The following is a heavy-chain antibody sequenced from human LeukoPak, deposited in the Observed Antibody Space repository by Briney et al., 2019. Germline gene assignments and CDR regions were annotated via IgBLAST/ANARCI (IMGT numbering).Heavy chain of an antibody. CDR1: GFTFSSYW. CDR3: ARDVGYYDFWSGYYTKYNWFDP. V-gene: IGHV3-7*01. J-gene: IGHJ5*02. D-gene: IGHD3-3*01. Sequence: PGGSLRLSCAASGFTFSSYWMSWVRQAPGKGLEWVANIKQDGSEKYYVDSVKGRFTISRDNAKNSLYLQMNSLRAEDTAVYYCARDVGYYDFWSGYYTKYNWFDPWGQGTLVTVSS. CDR2: IKQDGSEK.